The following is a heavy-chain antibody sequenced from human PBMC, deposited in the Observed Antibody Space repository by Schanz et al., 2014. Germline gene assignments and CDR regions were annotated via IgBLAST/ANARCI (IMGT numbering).Heavy chain of an antibody. CDR3: AKDSRGSSFDMDV. V-gene: IGHV3-43*01. J-gene: IGHJ6*02. CDR2: IDRDGGHT. CDR1: GFSFDDYT. D-gene: IGHD1-26*01. Sequence: EVQLVESGGVVAQPGGSLRLSCAASGFSFDDYTMHWDRQAPGKGLEWVSLIDRDGGHTYYADSVKGRFTISRDNSKNSLYLQMNSLRTEDTALYYCAKDSRGSSFDMDVWGQGTTVTVSS.